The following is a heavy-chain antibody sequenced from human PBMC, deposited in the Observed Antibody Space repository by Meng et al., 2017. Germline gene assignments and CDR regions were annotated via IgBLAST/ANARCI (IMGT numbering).Heavy chain of an antibody. V-gene: IGHV3-21*01. CDR2: ISSSISYI. CDR3: ARDESEMATAN. Sequence: GGSLRLSCAASGFTFSSYSMNWVRQAPGKGLEWVSSISSSISYIYYADSVKGRFTISRDNAKNSLYLQMNSLRAEDTAVYYGARDESEMATANWGQGTLVTVSS. J-gene: IGHJ4*02. CDR1: GFTFSSYS. D-gene: IGHD5-24*01.